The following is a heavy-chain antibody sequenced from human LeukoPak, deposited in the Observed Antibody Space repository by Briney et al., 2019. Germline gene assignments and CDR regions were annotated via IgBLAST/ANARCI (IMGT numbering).Heavy chain of an antibody. CDR2: IYSNGNT. CDR1: GGSISSSY. Sequence: PSETLSLTCTVSGGSISSSYWSWIRQPAGKGLEWIGRIYSNGNTYYNPSLNSRVTMSVDTSKNQFSLKLSSVTAADTAVYYCARSSIAAPPDYWGQGTLVTVSS. J-gene: IGHJ4*02. CDR3: ARSSIAAPPDY. D-gene: IGHD6-6*01. V-gene: IGHV4-4*07.